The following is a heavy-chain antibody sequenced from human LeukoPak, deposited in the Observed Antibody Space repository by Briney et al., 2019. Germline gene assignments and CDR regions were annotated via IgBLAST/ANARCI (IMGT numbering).Heavy chain of an antibody. CDR2: ISSSGSYM. CDR3: ARSPDPVGYFDY. J-gene: IGHJ4*02. CDR1: GFIFSSYS. V-gene: IGHV3-21*01. D-gene: IGHD1-26*01. Sequence: PGGSLRLSCAASGFIFSSYSMNWVRQAPGKGLEWVSSISSSGSYMYYADSVKGRFTISRDNAKNSLYLQMNSLRAEDTAVYYCARSPDPVGYFDYWGQGTLVTVSS.